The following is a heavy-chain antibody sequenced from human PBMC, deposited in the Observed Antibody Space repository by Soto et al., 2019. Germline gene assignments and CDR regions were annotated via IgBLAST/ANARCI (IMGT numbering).Heavy chain of an antibody. D-gene: IGHD2-15*01. Sequence: EVQLLESGGGLVQPRRSLRLSCAASGFTFSNYGMKWVRQAPGKGLEWVSGIDGIGSSTYYADSVKGRFTISRDNSKNTLFLQMNSLRAEDTALYYCAGGLDYWGQGTLVTVSS. J-gene: IGHJ4*02. V-gene: IGHV3-23*01. CDR3: AGGLDY. CDR2: IDGIGSST. CDR1: GFTFSNYG.